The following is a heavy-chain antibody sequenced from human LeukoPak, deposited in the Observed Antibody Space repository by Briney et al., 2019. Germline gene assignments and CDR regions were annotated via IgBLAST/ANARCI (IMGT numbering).Heavy chain of an antibody. CDR1: GGSVSSGSYY. J-gene: IGHJ4*02. V-gene: IGHV4-61*01. Sequence: SETLSLTCTASGGSVSSGSYYWSWIRQPPGKGLEWIGYIYYSGSTNYNPSLKSRVTISVDTTKNQFSLKLSSVTAADTAVYYCARGGGYSGYDYWGQGTLVTVSS. CDR3: ARGGGYSGYDY. D-gene: IGHD5-12*01. CDR2: IYYSGST.